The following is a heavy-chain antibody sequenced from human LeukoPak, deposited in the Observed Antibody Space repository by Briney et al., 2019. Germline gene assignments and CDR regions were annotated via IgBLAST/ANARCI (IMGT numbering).Heavy chain of an antibody. J-gene: IGHJ4*02. CDR3: ARAGVGATFDY. Sequence: PSETLSLTCTVSGGSISSSSYYWGWIRQPPGKGLEWIGSIYYSGNTYHNPSLKSRVTISVDTSKNQFSLKLSSVTAADTAVYYCARAGVGATFDYWGQGTLVTVSS. D-gene: IGHD1-26*01. CDR1: GGSISSSSYY. CDR2: IYYSGNT. V-gene: IGHV4-39*07.